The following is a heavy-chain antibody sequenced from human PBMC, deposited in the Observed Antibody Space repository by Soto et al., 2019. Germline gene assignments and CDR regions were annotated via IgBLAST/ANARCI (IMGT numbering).Heavy chain of an antibody. D-gene: IGHD3-22*01. CDR2: FIPIFGTT. V-gene: IGHV1-69*13. J-gene: IGHJ6*02. CDR1: GGTFSTYA. Sequence: SVKVSCKASGGTFSTYAVSWVRQAPGQGLEWMGGFIPIFGTTNYAQKFQDRVTLTADASTSTAYMELSSLRYDDTAVYYCARDARYSSGYYNGGYYYVMDVWGQGTAVTVSS. CDR3: ARDARYSSGYYNGGYYYVMDV.